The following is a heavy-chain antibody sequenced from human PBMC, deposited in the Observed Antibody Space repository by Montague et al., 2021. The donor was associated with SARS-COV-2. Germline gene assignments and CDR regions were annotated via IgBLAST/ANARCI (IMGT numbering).Heavy chain of an antibody. CDR1: GGSINDHY. CDR3: ARHGNSGTYPMDV. J-gene: IGHJ6*02. CDR2: ISSNGKT. V-gene: IGHV4-59*08. Sequence: SETRSLTCTVSGGSINDHYRSWIRQPPGKGLEWIGYISSNGKTNYNPSLKSRVTLSADASRNEFSLKLDSVTAADTAVYYCARHGNSGTYPMDVWGQGTTVTVSS. D-gene: IGHD3-10*01.